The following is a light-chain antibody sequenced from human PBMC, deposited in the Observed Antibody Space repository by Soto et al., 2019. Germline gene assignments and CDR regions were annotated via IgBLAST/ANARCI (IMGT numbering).Light chain of an antibody. Sequence: ELVLTQSPGTLSLSPGERATLSCRASQSVSSSYLAWYQQKLGQAPSLLIYGTSSRATGIPDRFSGSGSGTDFTLTISRLEPEAFAVYYCQQYGSSPQTFGQGTKVAI. J-gene: IGKJ1*01. CDR1: QSVSSSY. CDR3: QQYGSSPQT. CDR2: GTS. V-gene: IGKV3-20*01.